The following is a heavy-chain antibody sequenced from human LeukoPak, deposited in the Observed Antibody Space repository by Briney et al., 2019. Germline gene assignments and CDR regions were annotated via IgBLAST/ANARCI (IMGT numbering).Heavy chain of an antibody. CDR3: AKTHYDLLDV. V-gene: IGHV3-23*01. Sequence: GGSLRLSCAASGYSFSTSPMSWVRQPPGKGLEWVSAMNNGPGATFYRDSVRGRFTISRDDSKSTLYLQLNSLRAEDTGTYYCAKTHYDLLDVWGQGTTVTVSS. CDR1: GYSFSTSP. J-gene: IGHJ6*02. D-gene: IGHD5-12*01. CDR2: MNNGPGAT.